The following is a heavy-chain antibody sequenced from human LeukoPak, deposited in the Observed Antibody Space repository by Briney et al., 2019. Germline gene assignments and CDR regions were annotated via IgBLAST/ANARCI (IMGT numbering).Heavy chain of an antibody. CDR1: GYTFPNYG. J-gene: IGHJ4*02. Sequence: ASVKVSCKASGYTFPNYGITWVRQPPAQGREWMGCISTYNGNTNYAQKFQGRVTMTKDTSTSTAYMELRNLRSGDTAVYYCARRGGVATQDYWGLGALVTVSS. CDR2: ISTYNGNT. D-gene: IGHD2-15*01. V-gene: IGHV1-18*01. CDR3: ARRGGVATQDY.